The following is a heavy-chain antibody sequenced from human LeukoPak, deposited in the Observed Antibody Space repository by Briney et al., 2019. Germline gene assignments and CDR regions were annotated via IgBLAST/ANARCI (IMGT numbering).Heavy chain of an antibody. V-gene: IGHV4-30-4*08. J-gene: IGHJ4*02. Sequence: PSETLSLTCTVSGGSISSGVYYWSWIRQPPGKGLEWIGYIYYSGSTYYNPSLKSRVTISVDTSKNQFSLKLSSVTAADTAVYYCARVGAIVGLLDYWGQGTLVTVST. CDR2: IYYSGST. CDR1: GGSISSGVYY. CDR3: ARVGAIVGLLDY. D-gene: IGHD1-26*01.